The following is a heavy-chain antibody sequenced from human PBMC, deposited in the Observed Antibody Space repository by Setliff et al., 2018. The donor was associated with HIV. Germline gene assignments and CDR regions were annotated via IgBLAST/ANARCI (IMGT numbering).Heavy chain of an antibody. CDR3: ARVRMGGYFDF. CDR1: GGSFSGYY. J-gene: IGHJ4*02. Sequence: SETLSLTCAVYGGSFSGYYWSWIRQPPGKGLEWIGEINQSGSTNYNPSLKSRATKSVDRSKNQFSLKLSSVTAADTAVYYCARVRMGGYFDFWGRGTLVTVSS. CDR2: INQSGST. V-gene: IGHV4-34*01. D-gene: IGHD3-16*01.